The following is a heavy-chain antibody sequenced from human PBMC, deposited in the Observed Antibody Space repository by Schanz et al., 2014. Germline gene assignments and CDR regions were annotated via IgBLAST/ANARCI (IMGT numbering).Heavy chain of an antibody. CDR2: IDGEGTDT. D-gene: IGHD4-17*01. CDR1: GFTFRNNW. J-gene: IGHJ4*02. V-gene: IGHV3-74*01. Sequence: EPLVVESGGGFVHPGGSLRLSCAASGFTFRNNWMHWFRQGPGKGLSWVSRIDGEGTDTRYADSVKGRFTISRDNAKNTLYLQMNSLRAEDTAVYYCVRDTDYHFDYWGQGTLVTVSS. CDR3: VRDTDYHFDY.